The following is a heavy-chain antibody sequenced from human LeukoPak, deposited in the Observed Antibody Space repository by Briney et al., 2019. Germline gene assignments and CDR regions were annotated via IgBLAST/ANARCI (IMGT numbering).Heavy chain of an antibody. CDR1: GFTFSSYG. CDR3: AKDLYYDFWSGYFDY. D-gene: IGHD3-3*01. CDR2: IRYDGSNK. J-gene: IGHJ4*02. Sequence: HPGGSLRLSCAASGFTFSSYGMHWVRQAPGKGLEWVAFIRYDGSNKYYADSVKGRFTISRDNSKNTLYLQMNSLRAEDTAVYYCAKDLYYDFWSGYFDYWGRGTLVTVSS. V-gene: IGHV3-30*02.